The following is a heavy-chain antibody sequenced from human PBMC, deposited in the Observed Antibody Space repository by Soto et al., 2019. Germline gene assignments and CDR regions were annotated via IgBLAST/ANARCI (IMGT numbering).Heavy chain of an antibody. CDR3: ARERSYRSGRTSYYNGIDV. CDR2: INHSGST. V-gene: IGHV4-34*01. Sequence: PSETLALACAVYGGSSSGYYWSWMLQPPGKGLEWIGEINHSGSTNYNPSLKSRVTISVDTSKNQFSLKLSSVTAADTAVYYCARERSYRSGRTSYYNGIDVWVQGPTVTVSS. J-gene: IGHJ6*02. CDR1: GGSSSGYY. D-gene: IGHD3-10*01.